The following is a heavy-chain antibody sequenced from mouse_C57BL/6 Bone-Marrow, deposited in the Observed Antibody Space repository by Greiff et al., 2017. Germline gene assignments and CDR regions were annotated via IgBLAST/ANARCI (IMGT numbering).Heavy chain of an antibody. D-gene: IGHD1-1*01. CDR1: GFNIKDDY. CDR3: TSYGSFDY. J-gene: IGHJ2*01. V-gene: IGHV14-4*01. Sequence: VQLQQSGAELVRPGASVKLSCTASGFNIKDDYMHWVKQRPEQGLEWIGWIDPENGDTEYASKFQGKATITADTSSNTAYLQLSSLTSEDTAVYYCTSYGSFDYWSQGTTLTVSS. CDR2: IDPENGDT.